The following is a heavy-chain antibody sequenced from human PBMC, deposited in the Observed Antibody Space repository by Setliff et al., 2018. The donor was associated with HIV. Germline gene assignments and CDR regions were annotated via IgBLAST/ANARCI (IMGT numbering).Heavy chain of an antibody. CDR2: IYYSGST. J-gene: IGHJ4*02. CDR3: ARYSPRGYTLTGPY. Sequence: SETLSLTCTVSDSGTYYWSWIRQPAGKGLEWIGYIYYSGSTKHNPSLKSRVTISLDTSKNQFSLKLTSVTAADTAVYYCARYSPRGYTLTGPYWGQGTLGTVSS. D-gene: IGHD6-25*01. V-gene: IGHV4-61*10. CDR1: DSGTYY.